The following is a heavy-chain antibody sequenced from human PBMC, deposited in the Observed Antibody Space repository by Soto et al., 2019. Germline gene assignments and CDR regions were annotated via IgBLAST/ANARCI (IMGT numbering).Heavy chain of an antibody. V-gene: IGHV4-30-4*01. CDR1: GGSISSGDYY. CDR2: IYYSGST. J-gene: IGHJ3*02. D-gene: IGHD6-19*01. Sequence: LSLTCTVSGGSISSGDYYWSWIRQPPGKGLEWIGYIYYSGSTYYNPSLKSRVTISVDTSKNQFSLKLSSVAAADTAVYYCARVSVSWVVYAFDIWGQGTMVTVSS. CDR3: ARVSVSWVVYAFDI.